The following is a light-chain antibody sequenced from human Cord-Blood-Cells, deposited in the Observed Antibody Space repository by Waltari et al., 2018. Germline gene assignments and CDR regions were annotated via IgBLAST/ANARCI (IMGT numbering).Light chain of an antibody. V-gene: IGLV2-8*01. J-gene: IGLJ1*01. CDR2: EVS. CDR1: SSDVGGYNY. Sequence: QSALTQPPSASGSPGQSVTISCTGTSSDVGGYNYASWYQQHPGKAPKLMIYEVSKRPSGVPDRFSGSKSGNTASLTVSGLQPEDEADYYCSSYAGSNNYVFGTGTKVTVL. CDR3: SSYAGSNNYV.